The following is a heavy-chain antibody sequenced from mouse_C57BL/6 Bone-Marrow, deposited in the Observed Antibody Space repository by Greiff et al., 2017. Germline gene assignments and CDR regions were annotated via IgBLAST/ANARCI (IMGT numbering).Heavy chain of an antibody. J-gene: IGHJ4*01. CDR1: GYAFSSYW. CDR2: IYPGDGDT. Sequence: QVQLQQSGAELVKPGASVKISCKASGYAFSSYWMNWVKQRPGKGLEWIGQIYPGDGDTNYNGKFKGKATLTADKSSSTAYMQLSSLTSEDSAVYFCARAHYYGSSYGAMDYWGQGTSVTVSS. V-gene: IGHV1-80*01. CDR3: ARAHYYGSSYGAMDY. D-gene: IGHD1-1*01.